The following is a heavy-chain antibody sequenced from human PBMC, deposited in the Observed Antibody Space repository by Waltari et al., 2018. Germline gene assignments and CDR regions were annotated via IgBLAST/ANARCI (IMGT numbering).Heavy chain of an antibody. CDR2: INPNSGGT. CDR3: ARDQPMWNNGYSSGWYYY. D-gene: IGHD6-19*01. J-gene: IGHJ4*02. CDR1: GYTFTGSY. V-gene: IGHV1-2*02. Sequence: QVQLVQSGAEVKKPGASVKVSCKASGYTFTGSYMHWVRQAPGQGLEWMGWINPNSGGTNYAQKFQGRVTMTRDTSISTAYMELSRLRSDDTAVYYCARDQPMWNNGYSSGWYYYWGQGTLVTVSS.